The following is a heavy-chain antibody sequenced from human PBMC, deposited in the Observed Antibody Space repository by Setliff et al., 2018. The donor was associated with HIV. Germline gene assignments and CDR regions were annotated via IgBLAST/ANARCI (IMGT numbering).Heavy chain of an antibody. Sequence: ASVKVSCKASGYTFTQYYIHWVRQAPGQGLEWMGIINPSGGSTSYAQKFQGRVTMTRDTSTSTVYMELSSLRSEDTAVYNCARGYPSSPYYYYMDVWGKGTTVTVSS. V-gene: IGHV1-46*01. J-gene: IGHJ6*03. CDR1: GYTFTQYY. CDR3: ARGYPSSPYYYYMDV. CDR2: INPSGGST. D-gene: IGHD5-12*01.